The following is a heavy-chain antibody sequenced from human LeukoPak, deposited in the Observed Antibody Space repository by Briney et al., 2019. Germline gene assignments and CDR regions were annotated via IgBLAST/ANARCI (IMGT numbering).Heavy chain of an antibody. Sequence: ASVKVSCKASGYTFTGYYMHWVRQAPGQGLGWMGWINPNSGGTNYAQKFQGRVTMTRDTSISTAYMELSRLRSDDTAVYYCARGYCSGGSCSALGYYNYGMDVWGQGTTVTVSS. CDR1: GYTFTGYY. V-gene: IGHV1-2*02. CDR2: INPNSGGT. D-gene: IGHD2-15*01. J-gene: IGHJ6*02. CDR3: ARGYCSGGSCSALGYYNYGMDV.